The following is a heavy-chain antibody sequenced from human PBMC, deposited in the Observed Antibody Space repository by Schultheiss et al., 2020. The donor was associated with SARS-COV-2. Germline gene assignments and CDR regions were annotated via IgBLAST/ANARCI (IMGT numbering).Heavy chain of an antibody. CDR3: AKDNRSISTNYFDY. V-gene: IGHV1-18*01. CDR1: GYTFTSYG. Sequence: ASVKVSCKASGYTFTSYGISWVRQGPGQGLEWMGWISAYSGSTNYAQKLQGRVTLTTDTSTSTAHMELRSLTSDDTAVYYCAKDNRSISTNYFDYWGQGTLVTVSS. D-gene: IGHD2/OR15-2a*01. J-gene: IGHJ4*02. CDR2: ISAYSGST.